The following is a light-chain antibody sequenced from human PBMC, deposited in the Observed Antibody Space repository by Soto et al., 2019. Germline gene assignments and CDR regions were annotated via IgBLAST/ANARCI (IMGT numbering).Light chain of an antibody. V-gene: IGLV2-14*01. CDR2: DVS. CDR1: SSDVGGYNY. Sequence: QSVLTQPASVSGSPGQSITISCTGTSSDVGGYNYVSWYQQHPGKAPKLMIYDVSNRPSGVSNRFSGSKSGNTASLTISGLPAEDEAAYYCSSYTSSSTLEVVFGGGTKLTVL. J-gene: IGLJ2*01. CDR3: SSYTSSSTLEVV.